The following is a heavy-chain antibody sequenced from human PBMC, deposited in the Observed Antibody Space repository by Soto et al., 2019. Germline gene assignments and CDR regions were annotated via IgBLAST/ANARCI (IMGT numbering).Heavy chain of an antibody. V-gene: IGHV4-31*03. D-gene: IGHD3-16*01. Sequence: QVQLQESGPGLVKPSQTLSLTCTVSGGSISSGGYYWSWIRQHPGKGLEWIGYIYYSGSTYYNPSHKSRVTISVDTSKHQFSLKMSSVTAADTAVYYCARVAELGGGIDVWGQGTTVNGSS. CDR2: IYYSGST. CDR1: GGSISSGGYY. CDR3: ARVAELGGGIDV. J-gene: IGHJ6*02.